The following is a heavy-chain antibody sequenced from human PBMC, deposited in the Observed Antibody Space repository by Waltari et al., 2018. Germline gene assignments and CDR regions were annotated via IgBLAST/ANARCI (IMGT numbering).Heavy chain of an antibody. J-gene: IGHJ6*02. D-gene: IGHD2-15*01. CDR2: IKTEGRGT. V-gene: IGHV3-74*03. CDR1: GFTFSNFF. Sequence: EGQLVESGGDLVQPGGSLRLSCAASGFTFSNFFMHWVRQAPGKGLEWVSRIKTEGRGTTYADSVQGRFTISRDNAKNTLYLQMNSLRAEDSAIYYCANHRPGGLGMEVWGPGTTVTVSS. CDR3: ANHRPGGLGMEV.